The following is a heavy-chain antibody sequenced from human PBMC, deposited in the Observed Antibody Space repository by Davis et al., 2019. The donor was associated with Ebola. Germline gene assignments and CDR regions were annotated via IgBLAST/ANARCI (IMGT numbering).Heavy chain of an antibody. Sequence: GSLRLSCAASGYTFTSYYMHWVRQAPGQGLEWMGIINPSGGSTSYAQKFQGRVTMTRDTSTSTVYMELSSLRSEDTAVYYCAREGAAAEKDAFDIWGQGTMVTVSS. CDR1: GYTFTSYY. J-gene: IGHJ3*02. CDR3: AREGAAAEKDAFDI. V-gene: IGHV1-46*01. CDR2: INPSGGST. D-gene: IGHD6-13*01.